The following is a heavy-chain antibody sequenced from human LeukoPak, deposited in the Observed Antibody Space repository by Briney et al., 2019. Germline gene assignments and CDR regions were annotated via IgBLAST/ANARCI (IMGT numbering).Heavy chain of an antibody. CDR1: GFTFSSYS. CDR2: ISSSSSYI. Sequence: GGSLRLSCAASGFTFSSYSMNWVRQAPGKGLEWVSSISSSSSYIYYAESVKGRFTISRDNAKNSLYLQMNSLRAEDTAVYYCASAENLLHGLNYWGQGTLVTVSS. CDR3: ASAENLLHGLNY. D-gene: IGHD2-21*02. J-gene: IGHJ4*02. V-gene: IGHV3-21*01.